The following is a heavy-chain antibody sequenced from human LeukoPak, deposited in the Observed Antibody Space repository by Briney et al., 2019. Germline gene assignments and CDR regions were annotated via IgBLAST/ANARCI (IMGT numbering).Heavy chain of an antibody. Sequence: GGSLRFSCAAPGFTFSASDTHGVRQVTGKGLNWSSAIGTAGDTYYPGSVKGRFTISRENAKNSLYLQMNSLRAGDTAVYYCARDLAAAGSHYGMDVWGQGTTVTVSS. J-gene: IGHJ6*02. CDR3: ARDLAAAGSHYGMDV. CDR1: GFTFSASD. D-gene: IGHD6-13*01. CDR2: IGTAGDT. V-gene: IGHV3-13*01.